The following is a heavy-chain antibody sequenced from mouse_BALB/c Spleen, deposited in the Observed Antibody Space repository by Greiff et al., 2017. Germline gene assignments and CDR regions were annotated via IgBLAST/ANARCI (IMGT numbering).Heavy chain of an antibody. D-gene: IGHD2-4*01. CDR1: GYTFTSYN. Sequence: QVQLQQPGAELVKPGASVKMSCKASGYTFTSYNMHWVKQTPGQGLEWIGAIYPGNGDTSYNQKFKGKATLTADKSSSTAYMQLSSLTSEDSAVYYCARQAYDYPFAYWGQGTLVTVSA. V-gene: IGHV1-12*01. CDR3: ARQAYDYPFAY. J-gene: IGHJ3*01. CDR2: IYPGNGDT.